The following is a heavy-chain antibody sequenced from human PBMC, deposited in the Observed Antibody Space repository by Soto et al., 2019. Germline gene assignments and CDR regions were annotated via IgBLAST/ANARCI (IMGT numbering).Heavy chain of an antibody. J-gene: IGHJ6*02. V-gene: IGHV3-74*01. CDR3: ARDARKFTSFGVVIKGPYGMDV. Sequence: GGSLRLSCAASGFTFSSHWMHWVRQAPGKGLMWVSRINSDGSSTSYAESVKGRFTISRDNAKNTLYLQMNSLRAEDTAVYYCARDARKFTSFGVVIKGPYGMDVWGQGTTVTVSS. D-gene: IGHD3-3*01. CDR2: INSDGSST. CDR1: GFTFSSHW.